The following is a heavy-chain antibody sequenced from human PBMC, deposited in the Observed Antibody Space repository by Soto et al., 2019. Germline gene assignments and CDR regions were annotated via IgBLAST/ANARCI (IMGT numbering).Heavy chain of an antibody. Sequence: ASVKVSCKASGYPFTGYYLHWVRQAPGQGLEWMGYINPNNGDTNFAQNFQGRVTLTRDTSISTAYMELSRLRSDDTAVYYCARKSNPGYHYYYGLDAWGQGTTVTVSS. CDR3: ARKSNPGYHYYYGLDA. CDR2: INPNNGDT. J-gene: IGHJ6*02. V-gene: IGHV1-2*02. CDR1: GYPFTGYY. D-gene: IGHD4-4*01.